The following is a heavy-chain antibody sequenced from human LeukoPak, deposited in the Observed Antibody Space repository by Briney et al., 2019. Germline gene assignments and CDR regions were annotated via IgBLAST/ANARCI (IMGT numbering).Heavy chain of an antibody. Sequence: GGSLTLSCTVPGFTFSSYWMTWVRQVPGKGLQWVANMNQDGREKYYMDSMKGRLNISRDNTENSVFLQLTSLRPEDTGIYFCAKGRDYGDFWGQGTLVAVSS. V-gene: IGHV3-7*01. CDR2: MNQDGREK. CDR3: AKGRDYGDF. CDR1: GFTFSSYW. J-gene: IGHJ4*02.